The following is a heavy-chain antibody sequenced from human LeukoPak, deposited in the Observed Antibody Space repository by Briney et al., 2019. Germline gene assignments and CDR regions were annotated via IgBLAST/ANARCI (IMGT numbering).Heavy chain of an antibody. CDR2: ISYDGSNK. CDR3: AKVGIEQWLSQGQFFDY. V-gene: IGHV3-30*18. J-gene: IGHJ4*02. Sequence: PGGSLRLSCAASGFTFSSYGMHWVRQAPGKGLEWVAVISYDGSNKHYADSVKGRFTISRDNSKNTLYLQMNSLRAEDTAVYYCAKVGIEQWLSQGQFFDYWGQGTLVTVSS. D-gene: IGHD6-19*01. CDR1: GFTFSSYG.